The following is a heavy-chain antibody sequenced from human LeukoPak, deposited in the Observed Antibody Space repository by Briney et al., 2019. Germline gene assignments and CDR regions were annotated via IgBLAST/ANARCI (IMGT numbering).Heavy chain of an antibody. J-gene: IGHJ6*02. CDR3: ARQRARPLRYFDWSHPLQMDV. D-gene: IGHD3-9*01. V-gene: IGHV4-59*01. Sequence: PPETLSLTCTVSGGSISSYYWSWIRQPPGKGLEWIGYIYYSGSTNYNPSLKSRVTISVDTSKNQFSLKLSSVTAADTAVYYCARQRARPLRYFDWSHPLQMDVWGQGTTVTVSS. CDR1: GGSISSYY. CDR2: IYYSGST.